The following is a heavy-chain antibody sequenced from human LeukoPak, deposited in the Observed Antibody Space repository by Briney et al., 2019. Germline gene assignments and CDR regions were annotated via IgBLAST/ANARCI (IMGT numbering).Heavy chain of an antibody. CDR1: GFTSNTYT. J-gene: IGHJ4*02. Sequence: KPGGSLRLSCAASGFTSNTYTMNWVRQAPGKGLEWVSVIYSGGSTYYADSVKGRFTISRDNAKNSLYLQMNGLRAEDTAVYYCASRNSLFIWGQGTLVTVSS. V-gene: IGHV3-69-1*01. D-gene: IGHD4-23*01. CDR3: ASRNSLFI. CDR2: IYSGGST.